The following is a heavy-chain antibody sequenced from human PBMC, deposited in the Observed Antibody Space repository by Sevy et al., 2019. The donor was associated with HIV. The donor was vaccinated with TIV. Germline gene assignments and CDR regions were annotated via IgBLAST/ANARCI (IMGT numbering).Heavy chain of an antibody. CDR3: ARSWEQQLHDAFDI. V-gene: IGHV3-21*01. Sequence: GGSLRLSCAASGFTFSTYNMNWVRQAPGKGLEWVSSITFSSNYIYYADSVKGRFTISRDNAKNSLYFQINSLRAEDTAVYYCARSWEQQLHDAFDIWGQGTMVTVSS. D-gene: IGHD6-13*01. J-gene: IGHJ3*02. CDR1: GFTFSTYN. CDR2: ITFSSNYI.